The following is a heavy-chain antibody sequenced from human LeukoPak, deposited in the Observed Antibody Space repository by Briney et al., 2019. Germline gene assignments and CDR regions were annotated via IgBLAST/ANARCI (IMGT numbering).Heavy chain of an antibody. CDR2: ISYDGSNK. Sequence: GRSLRLSCAASGFTFSSYAMHWVRQAPGKGLEWVAVISYDGSNKYYADSVKGRFTISRDNSKNTLYLQMNSLRAGDTAVYYCAIPNYYDSSGYYYGAFDYWGQGTLVTVSS. CDR3: AIPNYYDSSGYYYGAFDY. D-gene: IGHD3-22*01. J-gene: IGHJ4*02. CDR1: GFTFSSYA. V-gene: IGHV3-30-3*01.